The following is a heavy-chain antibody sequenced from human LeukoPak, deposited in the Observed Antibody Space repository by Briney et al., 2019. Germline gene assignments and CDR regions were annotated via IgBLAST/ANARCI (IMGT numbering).Heavy chain of an antibody. D-gene: IGHD3-22*01. J-gene: IGHJ4*02. CDR1: GGSISSYY. Sequence: PSETLSLTCSVSGGSISSYYWSWIRQPPGKGLEWIGYIYYSGSTNYNPSLKSRVTISVDTSKNQFSLKLSSVTAADTAVYYCARDRYYDSSGYLDYWGQGTLVTVSS. CDR2: IYYSGST. CDR3: ARDRYYDSSGYLDY. V-gene: IGHV4-59*01.